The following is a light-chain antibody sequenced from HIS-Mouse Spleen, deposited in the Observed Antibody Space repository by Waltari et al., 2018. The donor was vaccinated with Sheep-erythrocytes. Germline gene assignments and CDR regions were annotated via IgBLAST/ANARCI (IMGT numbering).Light chain of an antibody. CDR2: SNN. J-gene: IGLJ1*01. CDR3: AAWDDSLNGYV. Sequence: QSVLTQPPSASGTPGQRVTISCSGSSSNIGSNTVNWYQQLPGTAPNLPIYSNNRRPSGAPDRFPGSKAGTSASLAISGLQSEDEADYYCAAWDDSLNGYVFGTGTKVTVL. V-gene: IGLV1-44*01. CDR1: SSNIGSNT.